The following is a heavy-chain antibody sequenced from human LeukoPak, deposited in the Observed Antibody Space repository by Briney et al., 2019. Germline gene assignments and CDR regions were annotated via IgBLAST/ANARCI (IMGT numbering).Heavy chain of an antibody. V-gene: IGHV4-38-2*02. CDR1: GYSISSGYY. CDR3: ARGSLTGTSAFDL. D-gene: IGHD1-1*01. J-gene: IGHJ2*01. CDR2: IYHSGSN. Sequence: PSETLSLTCTVSGYSISSGYYWGWIRQPPGKGLEWIGSIYHSGSNYYNPSLKSRVTISVDTSKNQFSLKLSSVTAADTAVYYCARGSLTGTSAFDLWGRGTLVTVSS.